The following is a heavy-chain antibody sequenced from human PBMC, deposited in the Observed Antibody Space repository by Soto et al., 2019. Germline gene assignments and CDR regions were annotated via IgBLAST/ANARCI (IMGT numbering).Heavy chain of an antibody. J-gene: IGHJ6*03. CDR1: GFTFSRYW. D-gene: IGHD1-1*01. V-gene: IGHV3-74*01. CDR2: INSDGSST. Sequence: GGSLRLSCAASGFTFSRYWMHWVRQAPGKGLVWVSRINSDGSSTSYADSVKGRFTISRDNAKNTLYLQMNSLRAEDTAVYYCARDTTYGYYYYYYMDVWGKGTTVTVSS. CDR3: ARDTTYGYYYYYYMDV.